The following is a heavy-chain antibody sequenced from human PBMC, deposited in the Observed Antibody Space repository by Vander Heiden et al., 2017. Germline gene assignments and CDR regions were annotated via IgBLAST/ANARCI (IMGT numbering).Heavy chain of an antibody. J-gene: IGHJ4*02. D-gene: IGHD1-26*01. CDR2: IDWDDDK. V-gene: IGHV2-70*01. CDR3: ARMLRRERGWEAPDY. CDR1: GCSLRTSAMC. Sequence: QVTLRESAPSLVKPTPTLTLTRTFSGCSLRTSAMCVSWIRQPAGKALGWLALIDWDDDKYYSTSLKTRLTISKDTTKNQVVLTMTDMDPVDTATYYCARMLRRERGWEAPDYWGQGTLVTVSS.